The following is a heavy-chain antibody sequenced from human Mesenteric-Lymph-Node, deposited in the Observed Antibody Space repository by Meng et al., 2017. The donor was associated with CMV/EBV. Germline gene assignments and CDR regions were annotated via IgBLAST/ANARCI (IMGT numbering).Heavy chain of an antibody. Sequence: SETLSLTCTVSGGSISSTNYYWGWIRQPPGKGLEWIGSIFYSGSTYYNPSLKSRVTTSLDTSKNHFSLKVSSVTAADTAVYYCVRDRPGSTRYYYYGMDVWGQGTTVTVSS. CDR3: VRDRPGSTRYYYYGMDV. CDR2: IFYSGST. V-gene: IGHV4-39*07. D-gene: IGHD2-2*01. J-gene: IGHJ6*02. CDR1: GGSISSTNYY.